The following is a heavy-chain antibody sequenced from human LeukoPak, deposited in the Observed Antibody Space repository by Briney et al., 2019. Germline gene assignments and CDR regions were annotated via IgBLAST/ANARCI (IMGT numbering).Heavy chain of an antibody. Sequence: ASVKVSCKASGYIFTNYGISWVRQAPGQGLEWMGWIRAYNGNTNYAQKFQGRVNMTTDTSTRTAYMELRSLRSDDTAVYYCARDEGGYSYGYDYWGQGTLVTVSS. CDR1: GYIFTNYG. J-gene: IGHJ4*02. V-gene: IGHV1-18*01. CDR3: ARDEGGYSYGYDY. D-gene: IGHD5-18*01. CDR2: IRAYNGNT.